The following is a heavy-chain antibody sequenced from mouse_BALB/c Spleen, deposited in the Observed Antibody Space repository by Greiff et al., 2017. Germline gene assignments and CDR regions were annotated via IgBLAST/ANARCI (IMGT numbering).Heavy chain of an antibody. V-gene: IGHV5-6-5*01. J-gene: IGHJ3*01. CDR3: ASIYYDYDVGFAY. CDR2: ISSGGST. Sequence: EVKLVESGGGLVKPGGSLKLSCAASGFTFSSYAMSWVRQTPEKRLEWVASISSGGSTYYPDSVKGRFTISIDNARNILYLQMSSLRSEDTAMYYCASIYYDYDVGFAYWGQGTLVTVSA. CDR1: GFTFSSYA. D-gene: IGHD2-4*01.